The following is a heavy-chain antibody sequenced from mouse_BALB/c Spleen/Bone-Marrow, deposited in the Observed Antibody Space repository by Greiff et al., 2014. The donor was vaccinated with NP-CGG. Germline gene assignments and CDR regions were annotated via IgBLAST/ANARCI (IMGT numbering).Heavy chain of an antibody. Sequence: EVQLQQSGPELVKPGASVKLSCRASGFSFTDYFINWVKQSHGKSLEWIGRIHPYNGDTFYNQKFKVKATLTVDKSSNTARMELLSPTSEDSAVYYCGRYGYDAMDFWGQGTSVTVSS. D-gene: IGHD1-1*02. V-gene: IGHV1-37*01. J-gene: IGHJ4*01. CDR2: IHPYNGDT. CDR1: GFSFTDYF. CDR3: GRYGYDAMDF.